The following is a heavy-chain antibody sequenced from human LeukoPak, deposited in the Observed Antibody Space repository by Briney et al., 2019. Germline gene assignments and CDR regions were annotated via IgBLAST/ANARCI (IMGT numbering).Heavy chain of an antibody. CDR1: GGSISSDY. V-gene: IGHV4-4*09. CDR3: ARNIGWYVYDY. D-gene: IGHD6-19*01. J-gene: IGHJ4*02. Sequence: SETLSLTCTVSGGSISSDYWSWIRQPPGKGLEWIGYIHTRDSANYNPSLKRRVTMSLDKSKNQFSLQLTSVTAADTAVYYCARNIGWYVYDYWGQGTLVTVSS. CDR2: IHTRDSA.